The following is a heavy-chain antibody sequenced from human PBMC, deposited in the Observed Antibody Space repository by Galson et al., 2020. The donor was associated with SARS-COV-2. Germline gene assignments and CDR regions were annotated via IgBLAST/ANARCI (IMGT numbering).Heavy chain of an antibody. CDR1: TNYA. Sequence: TNYAIHWVRQAPGKGLEWVAVISHDGRIEVYADSVKGRFTISRDNSENMLFLQMDSLRADDKAVYYCARDVSGGASDIWGQGTMVTGSS. CDR3: ARDVSGGASDI. D-gene: IGHD1-26*01. V-gene: IGHV3-30*04. CDR2: ISHDGRIE. J-gene: IGHJ3*02.